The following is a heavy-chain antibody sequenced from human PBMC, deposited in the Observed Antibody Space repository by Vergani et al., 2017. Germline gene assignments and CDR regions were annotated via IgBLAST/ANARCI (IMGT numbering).Heavy chain of an antibody. J-gene: IGHJ5*02. CDR3: ARGVAPFWSGYSNWFDP. CDR2: INHSGST. V-gene: IGHV4-34*01. Sequence: QVQLQQRGAGLLKPSEPLSLTCAVYGGSSSGYYWSWIRQPPGKGLEWIGEINHSGSTNYNPSLKSRVTISVDTSKNQFSLKLSSVTAADTAVYYCARGVAPFWSGYSNWFDPWGQGTLVTVSS. D-gene: IGHD3-3*01. CDR1: GGSSSGYY.